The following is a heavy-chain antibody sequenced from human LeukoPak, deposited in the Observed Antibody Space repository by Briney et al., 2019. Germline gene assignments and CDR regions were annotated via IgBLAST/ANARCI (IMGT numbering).Heavy chain of an antibody. CDR2: ISGSGGST. CDR3: AKAYGDYEWLDY. V-gene: IGHV3-23*01. D-gene: IGHD4-17*01. J-gene: IGHJ4*02. CDR1: GFTFSSYA. Sequence: GSLRLYCAASGFTFSSYAMSWVRQAPGKGLEWVSAISGSGGSTYYADSVKGRFTISRDNSKNTLYLQMNSLRAEDTAVYYCAKAYGDYEWLDYWGQGTLATVSS.